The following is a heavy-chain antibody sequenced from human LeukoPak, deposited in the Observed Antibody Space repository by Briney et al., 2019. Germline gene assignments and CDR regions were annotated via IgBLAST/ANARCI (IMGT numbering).Heavy chain of an antibody. CDR2: IYYSGST. D-gene: IGHD3-10*01. CDR1: GGSISSYY. CDR3: ARLTYPGVGVGPNYYYYMDV. Sequence: KASETLSLTCTVSGGSISSYYWSWIRQPPGKGLEWIGYIYYSGSTNYNPSLKSRVTISVDTSKNQFSLKLSSVTAADTAVYYCARLTYPGVGVGPNYYYYMDVWGKGTTVTVSS. J-gene: IGHJ6*03. V-gene: IGHV4-59*01.